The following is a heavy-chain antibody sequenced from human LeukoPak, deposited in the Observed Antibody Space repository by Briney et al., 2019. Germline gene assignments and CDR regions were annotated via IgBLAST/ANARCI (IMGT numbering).Heavy chain of an antibody. CDR1: GYTFTGYY. D-gene: IGHD1-26*01. Sequence: ASVKVSCKASGYTFTGYYMHWVRQAPGQGLEWMGWINPNSGGTNYAQKFQGRVTMTRDTSISTAYMDLSRLRSDDTAVYYCASSSYVRATFGHQDYWGQGTLVTVSS. CDR3: ASSSYVRATFGHQDY. V-gene: IGHV1-2*02. J-gene: IGHJ4*02. CDR2: INPNSGGT.